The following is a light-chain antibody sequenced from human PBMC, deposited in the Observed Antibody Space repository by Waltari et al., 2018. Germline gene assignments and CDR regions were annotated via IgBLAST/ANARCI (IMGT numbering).Light chain of an antibody. CDR3: QQYNSYT. V-gene: IGKV1-5*01. J-gene: IGKJ2*01. CDR1: QSISSW. Sequence: DIQMTQSPSTLSASVGDRVTIPCRASQSISSWLAWYQQRQGKAPKLLIYDASSLESGVPSRFSGSGSGTEFTLTISSLQPDDFATYYCQQYNSYTFGQGTKLEIK. CDR2: DAS.